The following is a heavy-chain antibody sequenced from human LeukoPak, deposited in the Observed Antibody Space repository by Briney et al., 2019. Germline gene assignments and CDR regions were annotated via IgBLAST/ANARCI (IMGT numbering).Heavy chain of an antibody. CDR1: GFTFSSYS. J-gene: IGHJ6*03. CDR2: ISSSSSYI. Sequence: GGSLRLSCAASGFTFSSYSMNWVRQAPGKGLEWVSSISSSSSYIYYADSVKGRFTISRDNAKNSLYLQMNSLRAEDTAVYYCARALGYCSSTSCYREDYYYYYYMDVWGKGTTVTNSS. V-gene: IGHV3-21*01. CDR3: ARALGYCSSTSCYREDYYYYYYMDV. D-gene: IGHD2-2*01.